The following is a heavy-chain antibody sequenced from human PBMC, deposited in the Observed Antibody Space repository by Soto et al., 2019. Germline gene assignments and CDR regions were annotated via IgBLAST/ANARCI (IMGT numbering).Heavy chain of an antibody. CDR2: IYYSGST. J-gene: IGHJ4*02. V-gene: IGHV4-39*01. CDR1: GGSISSGGYY. D-gene: IGHD3-22*01. Sequence: SETLSLTCTVSGGSISSGGYYWSWIRQHPGKGLEWIGSIYYSGSTNYNPSLKSRVTISVDTSKNQFSLKLSSVTAADTAVYYCASYYYDSSGYYYVPGVYWGQGTLVTVSS. CDR3: ASYYYDSSGYYYVPGVY.